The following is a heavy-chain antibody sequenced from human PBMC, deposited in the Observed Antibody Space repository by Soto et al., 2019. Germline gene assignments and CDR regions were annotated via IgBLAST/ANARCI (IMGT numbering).Heavy chain of an antibody. CDR2: ISLEGSNK. V-gene: IGHV3-30*18. CDR3: AKDGATPVAARCLDS. D-gene: IGHD6-19*01. CDR1: GFNFSHYA. Sequence: GGSLRLSCEASGFNFSHYAMHWVRQAPGKGLEWLAIISLEGSNKSSAKPVKDRFTISRDNSKSTLYLQMNSLRPEDTAVYYCAKDGATPVAARCLDSWGQGTPVTVS. J-gene: IGHJ4*02.